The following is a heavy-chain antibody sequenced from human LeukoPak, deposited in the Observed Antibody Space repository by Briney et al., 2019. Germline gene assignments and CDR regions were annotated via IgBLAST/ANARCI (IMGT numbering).Heavy chain of an antibody. CDR1: GGSISEYY. CDR2: ISNKGKT. Sequence: SETLSLTCTVSGGSISEYYWIWIRQPPGKGLEWVGHISNKGKTNYSPSLNSRVTISVDKSRNQFSLNLSSVTAADTAVYYCAREYYSLSGRNWFDPWGQGTLVTVSS. D-gene: IGHD3-10*01. V-gene: IGHV4-59*01. CDR3: AREYYSLSGRNWFDP. J-gene: IGHJ5*02.